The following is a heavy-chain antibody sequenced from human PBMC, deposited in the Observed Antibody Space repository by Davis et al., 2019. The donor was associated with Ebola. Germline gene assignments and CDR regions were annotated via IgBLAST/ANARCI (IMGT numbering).Heavy chain of an antibody. CDR2: IHYLGNT. J-gene: IGHJ6*02. Sequence: SETLSLTCTVSGGSITTYFWRWIRQPPGKGLEWIGNIHYLGNTNYNPSLKSRVTMSVDTSKNQFSLKLSSETAADTAVYYCARGNYGDYIVLYYYNMDVWGQGTTVTVSS. CDR1: GGSITTYF. CDR3: ARGNYGDYIVLYYYNMDV. V-gene: IGHV4-59*01. D-gene: IGHD4-17*01.